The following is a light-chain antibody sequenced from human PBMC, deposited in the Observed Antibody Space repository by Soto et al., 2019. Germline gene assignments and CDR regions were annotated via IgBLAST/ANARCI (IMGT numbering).Light chain of an antibody. CDR3: QSYDSSLSGHVV. V-gene: IGLV1-40*01. CDR1: SSDIGGGYD. CDR2: GDT. J-gene: IGLJ2*01. Sequence: QAVLTQPPSVSGAPGQRVTISCTGSSSDIGGGYDVHWYQHLPGSVPKLLIYGDTNRPSGVPDRFSVSKSGTSASLAITGLQAEDEADYYCQSYDSSLSGHVVFGGVTKLTVL.